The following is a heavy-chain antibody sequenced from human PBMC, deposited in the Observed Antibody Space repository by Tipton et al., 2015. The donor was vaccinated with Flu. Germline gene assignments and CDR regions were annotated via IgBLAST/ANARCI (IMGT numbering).Heavy chain of an antibody. Sequence: SLRLSCAASGLGFDDYTMHWVRQAPGKGLEWVSLITWDAVSTYYADSVKGRFTISRDNSRKSLHLQMNSLRPEDTALYYCAQEDKVATSLEYWGQETLVTVSS. CDR2: ITWDAVST. V-gene: IGHV3-43*01. D-gene: IGHD5-12*01. J-gene: IGHJ4*02. CDR1: GLGFDDYT. CDR3: AQEDKVATSLEY.